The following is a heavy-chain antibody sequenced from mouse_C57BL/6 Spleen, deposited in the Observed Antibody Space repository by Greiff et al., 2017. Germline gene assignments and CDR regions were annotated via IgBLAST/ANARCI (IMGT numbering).Heavy chain of an antibody. CDR3: ARRQLGHYAMDY. V-gene: IGHV1-52*01. Sequence: QVQLQQPGAELVRPGSSVKLSCKASGYTFTSYWMHWVKQRPIQGLEWIGNIDPSDSETHYNQKFKDKATLTVDKSSSTAYMQLSSLTSADSAVYYCARRQLGHYAMDYWGQGTSVTVSS. CDR1: GYTFTSYW. CDR2: IDPSDSET. D-gene: IGHD3-2*01. J-gene: IGHJ4*01.